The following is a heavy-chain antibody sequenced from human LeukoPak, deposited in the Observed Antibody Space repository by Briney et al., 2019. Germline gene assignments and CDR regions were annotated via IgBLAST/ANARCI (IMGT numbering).Heavy chain of an antibody. Sequence: ASVKVSCKASGYSFTAQYMHWLRQAPGQGLEWMGWINPNNGDTKYAQSFLGRVTMTRDTSTTTAYMELTSLRSDDTAVYFCASSPRSVSPPPYDYWGQETLVTVSS. D-gene: IGHD5/OR15-5a*01. CDR1: GYSFTAQY. CDR3: ASSPRSVSPPPYDY. CDR2: INPNNGDT. J-gene: IGHJ4*02. V-gene: IGHV1-2*02.